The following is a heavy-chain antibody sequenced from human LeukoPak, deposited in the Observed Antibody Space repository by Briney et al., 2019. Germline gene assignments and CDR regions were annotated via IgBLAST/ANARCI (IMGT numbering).Heavy chain of an antibody. Sequence: GGSLRLSCAASGFTFSSYAMSWVRQAPGKGLEWVSAISGSGGSTYYADSVKGRFTISRDNSKNTLYLQMNSLRAEDTAVYYCAKDPSGLRSGGSCYLHWFDPWGQGTLVTVSS. CDR2: ISGSGGST. J-gene: IGHJ5*02. CDR3: AKDPSGLRSGGSCYLHWFDP. CDR1: GFTFSSYA. V-gene: IGHV3-23*01. D-gene: IGHD2-15*01.